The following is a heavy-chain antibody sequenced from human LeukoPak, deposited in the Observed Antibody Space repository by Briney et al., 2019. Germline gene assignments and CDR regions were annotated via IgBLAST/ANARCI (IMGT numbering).Heavy chain of an antibody. CDR2: IYHSGST. Sequence: PSETLSLTCTVSGYSISSGYYWGWIRQPPGKGLEWIGSIYHSGSTNYNPSLKSRVTVSVDTSKNQFSLKLSSVTAADTAVYYCARHVEMATIRYNWFDPWGQGTLVTVSS. CDR3: ARHVEMATIRYNWFDP. D-gene: IGHD5-24*01. CDR1: GYSISSGYY. J-gene: IGHJ5*02. V-gene: IGHV4-38-2*02.